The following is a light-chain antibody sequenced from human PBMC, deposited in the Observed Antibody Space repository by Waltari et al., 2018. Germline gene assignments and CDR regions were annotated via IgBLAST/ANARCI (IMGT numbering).Light chain of an antibody. CDR2: AAS. CDR3: QQYNNWPPMYT. CDR1: QSVSSN. V-gene: IGKV3-15*01. Sequence: EIVLTQSPANRSVSPGERVTLACRASQSVSSNLAWYQQKPGQAPRVIIYAASTRATGIPARFSGSGSGTEFTLTISSLQSEDFAVYYCQQYNNWPPMYTFGQGTKLEIK. J-gene: IGKJ2*01.